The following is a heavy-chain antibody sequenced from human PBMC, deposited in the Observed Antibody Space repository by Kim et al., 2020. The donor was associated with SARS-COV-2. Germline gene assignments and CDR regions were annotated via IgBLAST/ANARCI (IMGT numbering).Heavy chain of an antibody. Sequence: GTTNYAEPCKGRFTNSKENAKNSQYLEMNELRVEDTALYYCARGKAAAAGYWGQGTLVTVSS. CDR3: ARGKAAAAGY. J-gene: IGHJ4*02. CDR2: GTT. V-gene: IGHV3-20*03. D-gene: IGHD6-13*01.